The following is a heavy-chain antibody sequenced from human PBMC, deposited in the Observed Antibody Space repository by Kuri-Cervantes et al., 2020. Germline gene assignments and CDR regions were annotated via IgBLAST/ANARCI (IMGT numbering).Heavy chain of an antibody. CDR3: ARVKGYYDFWSGHPGWFDP. D-gene: IGHD3-3*01. Sequence: GESLKISCAASGFTFSSYGMHWVRQAPGKGLEWVAVIWYDGSNKYYADSVKGRFTISRDNSKNTLYLQMNSLRAEDTAVYYCARVKGYYDFWSGHPGWFDPWGQGTLVTVSS. J-gene: IGHJ5*02. CDR1: GFTFSSYG. V-gene: IGHV3-33*01. CDR2: IWYDGSNK.